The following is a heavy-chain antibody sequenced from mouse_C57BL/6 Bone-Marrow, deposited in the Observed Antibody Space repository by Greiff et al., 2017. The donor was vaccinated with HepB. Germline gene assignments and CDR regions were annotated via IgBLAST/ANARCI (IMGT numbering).Heavy chain of an antibody. D-gene: IGHD2-5*01. J-gene: IGHJ1*03. CDR2: ISDGGSYT. Sequence: DVKLVESGGGLVKPGGSLKLSCAASGFTFSSYAMSWVRQTPEKRLEWVATISDGGSYTYYPDNVKGRFTISRDNAKNNLYLQMSHLKSEDTAMYYCARDYYSNYWYFDVWGTGTTVTVSS. V-gene: IGHV5-4*01. CDR1: GFTFSSYA. CDR3: ARDYYSNYWYFDV.